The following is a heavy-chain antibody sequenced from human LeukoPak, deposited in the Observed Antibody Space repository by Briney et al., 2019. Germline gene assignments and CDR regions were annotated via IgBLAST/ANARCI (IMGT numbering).Heavy chain of an antibody. CDR3: ARDQIAAAGTNYYGMDV. V-gene: IGHV3-30-3*01. Sequence: PGGSLRLSCAASGFTFSSYAMHWVRQAPGKGLEWVAVISYDGSNKHYADSVKGRFTISRDNSKNTLYLHMNSLRAEDTAVYYCARDQIAAAGTNYYGMDVWGQGTTVTVSS. J-gene: IGHJ6*02. CDR1: GFTFSSYA. D-gene: IGHD6-13*01. CDR2: ISYDGSNK.